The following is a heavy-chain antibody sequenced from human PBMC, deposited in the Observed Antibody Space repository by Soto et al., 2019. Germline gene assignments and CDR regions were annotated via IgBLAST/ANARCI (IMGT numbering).Heavy chain of an antibody. CDR3: ARSDFDWYYFDY. CDR2: MNPNSGNT. V-gene: IGHV1-8*01. CDR1: GYTFTSYD. Sequence: ASVKVSCKASGYTFTSYDINWVRQATGQGLGWMGWMNPNSGNTGYAQKFQGRVTMTRNTSISTAYMELSSLRSEDTAVYYCARSDFDWYYFDYWGQGTLVTVSS. D-gene: IGHD3-9*01. J-gene: IGHJ4*02.